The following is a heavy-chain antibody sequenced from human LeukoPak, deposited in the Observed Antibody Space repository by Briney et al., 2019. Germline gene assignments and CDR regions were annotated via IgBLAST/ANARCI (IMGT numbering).Heavy chain of an antibody. CDR3: ASSDTAMDYFDY. V-gene: IGHV4-4*02. J-gene: IGHJ4*02. CDR1: GDSISRNNW. Sequence: PSETLSLTCAVSGDSISRNNWWNWVRQPPGKGLEWIGEIHHSGSTNYNPSLKSRVTISVDKSKNQFSLKLSSVTAADTAVYYCASSDTAMDYFDYWGQGTLVTVSS. D-gene: IGHD5-18*01. CDR2: IHHSGST.